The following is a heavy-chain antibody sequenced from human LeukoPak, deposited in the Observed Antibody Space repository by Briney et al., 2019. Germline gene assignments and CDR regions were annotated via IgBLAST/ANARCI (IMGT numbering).Heavy chain of an antibody. CDR1: GFTFSSYA. Sequence: GGSLRLSCAASGFTFSSYAMHWVRQAPGKGLEWVAVISYDGSNKYYADSVKGRFTISRDNSKNTLYLQMNSLRAEDTAVYYCAKDFDPDILTGDLGYWGQGTLVTVSS. V-gene: IGHV3-30*04. J-gene: IGHJ4*02. D-gene: IGHD3-9*01. CDR3: AKDFDPDILTGDLGY. CDR2: ISYDGSNK.